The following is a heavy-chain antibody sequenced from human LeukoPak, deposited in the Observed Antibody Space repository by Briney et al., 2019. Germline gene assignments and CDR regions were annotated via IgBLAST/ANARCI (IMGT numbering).Heavy chain of an antibody. CDR1: GYTFTGYY. CDR3: ASRPDQHLLYYFDY. D-gene: IGHD2-15*01. CDR2: INPNSGGT. J-gene: IGHJ4*02. Sequence: ASVKVSCKASGYTFTGYYMHWVRQAPGQGLEWMGWINPNSGGTKYAQKFQGRVTMTSDASISAAYMELSSLRSDDTAVYYCASRPDQHLLYYFDYWGQGALVTVSS. V-gene: IGHV1-2*02.